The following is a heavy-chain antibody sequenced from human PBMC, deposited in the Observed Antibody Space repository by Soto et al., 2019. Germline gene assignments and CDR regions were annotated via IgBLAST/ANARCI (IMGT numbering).Heavy chain of an antibody. CDR2: INHSGST. J-gene: IGHJ6*03. D-gene: IGHD2-21*01. CDR1: GGSFSGYY. V-gene: IGHV4-34*01. Sequence: SETLSLTCAVYGGSFSGYYWSWIRQPPGKGLEWIGEINHSGSTNYNPSLKSRVTISVDTSKNQFSLKLSSVTAADTAVYYCARGLSVPQGPYLYYYYYYYMDVWGKGTTVTVSS. CDR3: ARGLSVPQGPYLYYYYYYYMDV.